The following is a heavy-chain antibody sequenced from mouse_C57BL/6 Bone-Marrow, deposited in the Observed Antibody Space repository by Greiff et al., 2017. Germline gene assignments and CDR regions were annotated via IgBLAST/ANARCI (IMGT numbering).Heavy chain of an antibody. D-gene: IGHD1-1*01. CDR3: ARSYYYGSSPAWFAY. CDR2: ISNLAYSI. Sequence: EVMLVESGGGLVQPGGSLKLSCAASGFTFSDYGMAWVRQAPRKGPEWVAFISNLAYSIYYADTVTGRFTISRENDKNTLYLEMSILRSEDTAMYYCARSYYYGSSPAWFAYWGQGTLVTVSA. J-gene: IGHJ3*01. CDR1: GFTFSDYG. V-gene: IGHV5-15*04.